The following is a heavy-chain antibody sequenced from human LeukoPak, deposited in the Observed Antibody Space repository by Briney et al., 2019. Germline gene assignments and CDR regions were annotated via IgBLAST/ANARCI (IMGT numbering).Heavy chain of an antibody. Sequence: GGSLRLSCAASGFTFDDYAMHWVRQAPGKGLEWVSGITWHSDSMDYADSVKGRFTISRDNSKNTLYLQMNSLTAEDTAMYYCAKDAQVRGVINGFDYWGQGTLVTVSS. CDR1: GFTFDDYA. J-gene: IGHJ4*02. V-gene: IGHV3-9*01. D-gene: IGHD3-10*01. CDR3: AKDAQVRGVINGFDY. CDR2: ITWHSDSM.